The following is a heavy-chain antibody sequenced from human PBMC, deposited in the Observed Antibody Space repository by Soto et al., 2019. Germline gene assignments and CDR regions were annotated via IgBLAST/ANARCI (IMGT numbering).Heavy chain of an antibody. CDR3: AKDGNYFDTSAYIDY. Sequence: SLRLSCAASGFNFNSYGLHWVRQAPGKGLEWVAVISYDGSNKYYEDSVKGRFTISRDNSKGTMYLQMYSLRAEDTAVYYCAKDGNYFDTSAYIDYWGQGALVTVSS. J-gene: IGHJ4*02. CDR1: GFNFNSYG. D-gene: IGHD3-22*01. CDR2: ISYDGSNK. V-gene: IGHV3-30*18.